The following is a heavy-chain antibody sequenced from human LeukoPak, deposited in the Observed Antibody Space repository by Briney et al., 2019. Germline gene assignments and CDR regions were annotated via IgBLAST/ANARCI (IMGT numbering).Heavy chain of an antibody. CDR1: GFTFSSYA. CDR3: AKDVGKWESLHFFDY. D-gene: IGHD1-26*01. J-gene: IGHJ4*02. V-gene: IGHV3-23*01. CDR2: ISGSGDNT. Sequence: PGGSLRLSCAASGFTFSSYAMSWVRQAPGKGLEWVSGISGSGDNTYYADSVKGRFTISRDDSRNTLYLQMNSLRGDDTAVYYCAKDVGKWESLHFFDYWGQGTLVTVSS.